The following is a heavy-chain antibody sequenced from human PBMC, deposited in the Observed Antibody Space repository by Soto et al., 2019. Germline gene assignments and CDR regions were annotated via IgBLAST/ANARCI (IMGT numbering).Heavy chain of an antibody. D-gene: IGHD6-13*01. J-gene: IGHJ4*02. CDR1: GLSFSDYA. V-gene: IGHV3-23*01. CDR2: ISESGGST. Sequence: GGSLRLSCAASGLSFSDYAMSWVRQAPGKGLEWVSVISESGGSTHYADSVRGRFTVSRDNSKNSLSLRMNSLRDEDTAVYFCAKRSPYSSGWYSPIFDYWGQGALVTVSS. CDR3: AKRSPYSSGWYSPIFDY.